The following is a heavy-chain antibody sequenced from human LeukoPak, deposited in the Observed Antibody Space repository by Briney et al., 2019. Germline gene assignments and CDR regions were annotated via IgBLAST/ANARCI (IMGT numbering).Heavy chain of an antibody. CDR3: ASTYYDFWSGHSTYFDY. V-gene: IGHV4-59*11. CDR2: IYYSGST. J-gene: IGHJ4*02. D-gene: IGHD3-3*01. Sequence: PSETLSLTCTVSGGSISSHYWSWIPQPPGKGLGWIGYIYYSGSTNYNPSLKSRVTISVDTSKNQFSLKLSSVTAADTAVYYCASTYYDFWSGHSTYFDYWGQGTLVTVSS. CDR1: GGSISSHY.